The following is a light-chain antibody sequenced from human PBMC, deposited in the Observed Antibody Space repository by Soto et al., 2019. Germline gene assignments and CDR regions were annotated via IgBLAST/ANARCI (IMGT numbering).Light chain of an antibody. CDR2: GAS. Sequence: EIVSPQSAATLSLSPGERATLSCRASQSVSSKLAWYQQKPGQAHRLLIYGASNRAAGIPARFSGSGSGTEFTLTISSLQSEDFAVYYCQHYNNWPPKTFGQATKVDIK. J-gene: IGKJ1*01. V-gene: IGKV3-15*01. CDR1: QSVSSK. CDR3: QHYNNWPPKT.